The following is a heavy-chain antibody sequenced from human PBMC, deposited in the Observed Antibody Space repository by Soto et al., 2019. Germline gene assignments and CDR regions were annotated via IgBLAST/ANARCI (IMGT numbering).Heavy chain of an antibody. V-gene: IGHV3-11*06. CDR1: GFTFSDYY. Sequence: GGSLRLSCAASGFTFSDYYMSWIRQAPGKGLEWVSYISSSSSYTNYADSVKGRFTISSDNAKNSLYLQMNSLRAEDTAVYYCAREPTQENSITGTTFDYYGMDVWGQGTTVTISS. CDR3: AREPTQENSITGTTFDYYGMDV. J-gene: IGHJ6*02. D-gene: IGHD1-7*01. CDR2: ISSSSSYT.